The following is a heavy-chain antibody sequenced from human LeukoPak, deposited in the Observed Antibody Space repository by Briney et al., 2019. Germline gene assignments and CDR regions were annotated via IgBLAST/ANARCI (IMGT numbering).Heavy chain of an antibody. V-gene: IGHV4-59*01. Sequence: SETLSLTCTVSGGSICCYYWSWLRQPPGKGLEWIGYIYYSGSTNYNPSLKSRVTISVDTSKNQFSLKLSSVTAADTAVYYCARDAMGSDSSPPDSWGQGTLVTVSS. CDR1: GGSICCYY. D-gene: IGHD6-13*01. CDR3: ARDAMGSDSSPPDS. J-gene: IGHJ4*02. CDR2: IYYSGST.